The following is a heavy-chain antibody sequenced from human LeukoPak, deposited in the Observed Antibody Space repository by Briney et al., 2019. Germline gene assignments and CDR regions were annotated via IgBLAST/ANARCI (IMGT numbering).Heavy chain of an antibody. CDR1: GFTFSSYG. CDR2: ISGSGGST. Sequence: GGSLRLSCAASGFTFSSYGMSWVRQAPGKGLEWVSAISGSGGSTYYADSVKGRFTISRDNSKNTLYLQMNSLRAEDTAVYYCAKTSAQWLVTYYFDYWGQGTLVTVSS. CDR3: AKTSAQWLVTYYFDY. D-gene: IGHD6-19*01. J-gene: IGHJ4*02. V-gene: IGHV3-23*01.